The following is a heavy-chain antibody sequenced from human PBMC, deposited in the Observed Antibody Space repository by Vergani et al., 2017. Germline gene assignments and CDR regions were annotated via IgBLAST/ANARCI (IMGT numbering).Heavy chain of an antibody. V-gene: IGHV4-61*05. Sequence: QLQLQESCPGLVKPSETLSLTCTVSGGPISSSSYYWGWIRQPPGKGLEWIGYIYYSGSTNYNPSLKNRVNISVDTSKNQFSLKLSSVTAADTAVYYCARDGPLGYCSSTSCAIGFDPWGQGTLVTVSS. D-gene: IGHD2-2*01. CDR2: IYYSGST. CDR3: ARDGPLGYCSSTSCAIGFDP. J-gene: IGHJ5*02. CDR1: GGPISSSSYY.